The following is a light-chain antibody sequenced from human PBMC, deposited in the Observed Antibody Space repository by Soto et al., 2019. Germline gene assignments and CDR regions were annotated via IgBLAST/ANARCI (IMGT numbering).Light chain of an antibody. Sequence: EIVMTQSPATLSVSPGERATLSCRASQSVSSNLAWYQHRPGQAPRILIYRASTRATGIPDRFSGSGSGTEFTLIISSLQSEDFAVYYCQQYNDWSKVTFGQGTKLEIK. CDR1: QSVSSN. CDR2: RAS. V-gene: IGKV3-15*01. CDR3: QQYNDWSKVT. J-gene: IGKJ2*01.